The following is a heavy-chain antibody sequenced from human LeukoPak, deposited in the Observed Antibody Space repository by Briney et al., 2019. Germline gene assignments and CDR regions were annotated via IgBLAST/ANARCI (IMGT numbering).Heavy chain of an antibody. Sequence: SETLSLTGAVYGGSFSGYYWSWIRQPPGKGLEWIGEINHSGSTNYNPSLKSRVTISVDTSKNQFSLKLSSVTAADTAVYYCARVVGSYYPGRGDFDYWGQGTLVTVSS. V-gene: IGHV4-34*01. J-gene: IGHJ4*02. D-gene: IGHD1-26*01. CDR3: ARVVGSYYPGRGDFDY. CDR1: GGSFSGYY. CDR2: INHSGST.